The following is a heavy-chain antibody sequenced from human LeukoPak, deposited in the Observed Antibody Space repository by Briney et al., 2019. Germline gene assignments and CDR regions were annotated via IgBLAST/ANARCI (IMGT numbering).Heavy chain of an antibody. CDR2: ISGSGAST. J-gene: IGHJ4*02. D-gene: IGHD2-8*01. CDR3: AKGGVSYTYYFDC. V-gene: IGHV3-23*01. Sequence: GGSLRLSCVASGFAVGSNYMSWVRQAPGKGLEWVSGISGSGASTYSADFVKGRFTISRDTSKNTLYLQLNSLRAEDTAVYYCAKGGVSYTYYFDCWGQGTLVTVSS. CDR1: GFAVGSNY.